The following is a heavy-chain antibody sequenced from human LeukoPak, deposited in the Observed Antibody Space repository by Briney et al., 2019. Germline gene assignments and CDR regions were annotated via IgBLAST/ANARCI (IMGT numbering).Heavy chain of an antibody. V-gene: IGHV4-39*07. CDR3: ARDGSDNWGLFDN. J-gene: IGHJ4*02. CDR2: HYHTGRI. CDR1: GGSISGTSYC. D-gene: IGHD1-1*01. Sequence: PPETLSLTCSVSGGSISGTSYCWGWIRQPPGKGPEWIGSHYHTGRIYHNPSLNSRVTISVDTSKNQFSLKLSSVTDADTAVYYCARDGSDNWGLFDNWGRGTLVTVSS.